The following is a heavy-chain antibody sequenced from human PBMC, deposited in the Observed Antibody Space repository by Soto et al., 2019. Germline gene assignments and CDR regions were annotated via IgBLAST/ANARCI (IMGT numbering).Heavy chain of an antibody. D-gene: IGHD6-13*01. CDR3: ARDQGSSWSQPKYFQH. Sequence: VKVSCKASGYTFTGYYMHWVRQAPGQGLEWMGWINPNSGGTNYAQKFQGWVTMTRDTSISTAYMELSRLRSDDTAVYYCARDQGSSWSQPKYFQHWGQGTLVTVSS. CDR2: INPNSGGT. J-gene: IGHJ1*01. CDR1: GYTFTGYY. V-gene: IGHV1-2*04.